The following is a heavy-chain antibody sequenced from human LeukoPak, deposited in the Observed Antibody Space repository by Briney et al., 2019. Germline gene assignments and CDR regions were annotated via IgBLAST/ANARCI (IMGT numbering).Heavy chain of an antibody. D-gene: IGHD2-21*01. Sequence: EASVKVSCKASTYTFTNYDINWLRQATGQRLEWMGWMNPYNGNTGYAQKFQGRVTTTRNTSINTAYMELSSLRSEDTAVYFCARGGPKCGGDCFDYWGQGTLVTVFS. CDR2: MNPYNGNT. J-gene: IGHJ4*02. V-gene: IGHV1-8*01. CDR1: TYTFTNYD. CDR3: ARGGPKCGGDCFDY.